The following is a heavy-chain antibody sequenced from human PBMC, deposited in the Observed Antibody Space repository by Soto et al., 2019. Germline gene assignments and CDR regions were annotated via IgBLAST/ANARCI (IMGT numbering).Heavy chain of an antibody. J-gene: IGHJ4*02. CDR2: ISSSSGSI. CDR3: AREGGSLLKYYFDS. CDR1: GFTFSVFS. Sequence: VQLVESGGGLVKPGGSLRLSCAASGFTFSVFSMNWVRQAPGKGLEWVSAISSSSGSIYYADSLKGRFTVSRDNARNALYLQINSRRAEDTAGYECAREGGSLLKYYFDSWGQGTLVTVSS. V-gene: IGHV3-21*01. D-gene: IGHD3-22*01.